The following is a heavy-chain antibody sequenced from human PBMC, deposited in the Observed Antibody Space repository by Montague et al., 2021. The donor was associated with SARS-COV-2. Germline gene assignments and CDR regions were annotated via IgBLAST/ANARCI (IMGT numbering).Heavy chain of an antibody. D-gene: IGHD2-2*02. J-gene: IGHJ6*02. CDR1: GGSFSTYS. CDR2: IHHGGST. V-gene: IGHV4-34*01. Sequence: SETLSLTCAVHGGSFSTYSWNWIRQPPGKGLEWIGEIHHGGSTNYNPSLKSRVTISVDTSKNQFSLKLTSVAAADTAVYYCARLGDGVVPSPILGVGTDYSDYDMDVWGQGTTVTVSS. CDR3: ARLGDGVVPSPILGVGTDYSDYDMDV.